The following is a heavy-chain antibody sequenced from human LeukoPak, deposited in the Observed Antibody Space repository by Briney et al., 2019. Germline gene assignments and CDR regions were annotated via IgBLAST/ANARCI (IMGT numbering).Heavy chain of an antibody. CDR2: INTDGSST. J-gene: IGHJ3*02. D-gene: IGHD5-12*01. Sequence: GSLRLSCAASGFTFSSYWMHWVRQAPGKGLVWVSRINTDGSSTSYADSVKGRFTISRDNAKNSLYLQMNSLRAEDTAVFYCARDSGYNAFDIWGQGTMVTVSS. V-gene: IGHV3-74*01. CDR3: ARDSGYNAFDI. CDR1: GFTFSSYW.